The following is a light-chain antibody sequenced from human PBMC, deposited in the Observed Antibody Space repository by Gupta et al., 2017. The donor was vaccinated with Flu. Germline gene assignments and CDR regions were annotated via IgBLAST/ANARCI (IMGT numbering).Light chain of an antibody. CDR1: QSISSW. Sequence: DIQMTQSPSTLSASVGDRLTITCRASQSISSWLAWYQQKPGKAPKLLIYKASSLESGVPSRFSGSGSGTEFTLTISSLQPDDFATYYCQQYNGYSWTFGQGTKVEIK. J-gene: IGKJ1*01. V-gene: IGKV1-5*03. CDR3: QQYNGYSWT. CDR2: KAS.